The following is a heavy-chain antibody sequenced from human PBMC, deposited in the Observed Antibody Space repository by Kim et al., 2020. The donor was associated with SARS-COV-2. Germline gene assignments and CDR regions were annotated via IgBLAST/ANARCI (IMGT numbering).Heavy chain of an antibody. Sequence: YAASVKGRFIISRDNTKTTVYLQMNTLRGEDTAIYYCARGGDYGSRNFFDYWGHGTLVTVSS. CDR3: ARGGDYGSRNFFDY. J-gene: IGHJ4*01. V-gene: IGHV3-53*01. D-gene: IGHD3-10*01.